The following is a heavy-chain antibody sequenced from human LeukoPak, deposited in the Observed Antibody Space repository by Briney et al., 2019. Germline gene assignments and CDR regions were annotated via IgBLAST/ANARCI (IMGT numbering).Heavy chain of an antibody. Sequence: GGSLRLSCTASGFSFNTFGMYWVRQAPGKGLEWVSAISGSGGSTYYADSVKGRFTISRDNSKNTLYLQMNSLRAEDTAVYYCAKVKVYGYYYYMDVWGKGTTVTVSS. CDR3: AKVKVYGYYYYMDV. V-gene: IGHV3-23*01. CDR2: ISGSGGST. D-gene: IGHD6-6*01. J-gene: IGHJ6*03. CDR1: GFSFNTFG.